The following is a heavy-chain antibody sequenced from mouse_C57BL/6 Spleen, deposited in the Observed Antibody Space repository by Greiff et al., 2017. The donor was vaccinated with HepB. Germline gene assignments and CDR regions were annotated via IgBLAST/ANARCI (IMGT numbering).Heavy chain of an antibody. V-gene: IGHV1-7*01. CDR1: GYTFTSYW. CDR3: AKEGANYYGSSYD. Sequence: QVQLKQSGAELAKPGASVKLSCKASGYTFTSYWMHWVKQRPGQGLEWIGYINPSSGYTKYNQKFKDKATLTADKSSSTAYMQLSSLTYEDSAVYYCAKEGANYYGSSYDWGQGTTLTVSS. D-gene: IGHD1-1*01. CDR2: INPSSGYT. J-gene: IGHJ2*01.